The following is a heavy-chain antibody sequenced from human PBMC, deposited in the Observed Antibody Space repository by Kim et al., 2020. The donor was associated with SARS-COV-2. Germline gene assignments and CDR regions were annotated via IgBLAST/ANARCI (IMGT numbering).Heavy chain of an antibody. CDR2: MYYSGNT. D-gene: IGHD3-22*01. J-gene: IGHJ4*02. Sequence: SETLSLTCTVSGGSISSHYWSWIRQPPGKGLEWIGYMYYSGNTNYNPSLKSRVTISMDTSKNQFSLKLSSVTAADTAVYYCARDGYDSSGYYDYWGQGTLVTVSS. CDR3: ARDGYDSSGYYDY. CDR1: GGSISSHY. V-gene: IGHV4-59*11.